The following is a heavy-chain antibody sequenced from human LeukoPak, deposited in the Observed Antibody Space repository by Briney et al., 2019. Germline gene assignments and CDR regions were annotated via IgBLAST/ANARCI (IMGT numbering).Heavy chain of an antibody. J-gene: IGHJ4*02. CDR2: IYYSGST. CDR1: GGSISSSSYY. V-gene: IGHV4-39*07. CDR3: ARGRVLSIAEDY. D-gene: IGHD6-6*01. Sequence: PSETLSLTCTVSGGSISSSSYYWGWIRQPPGKGLEWIGSIYYSGSTYYNPSLKSRVTISVDTSKNQFSLKLSSVTAADTAVYYCARGRVLSIAEDYWGQGTLVTVSS.